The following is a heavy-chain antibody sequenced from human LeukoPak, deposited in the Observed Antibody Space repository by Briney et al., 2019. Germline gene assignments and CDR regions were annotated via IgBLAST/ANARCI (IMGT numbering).Heavy chain of an antibody. CDR3: ARHFDY. CDR1: GGPISSSSYY. J-gene: IGHJ4*02. Sequence: SETLSLTCTVSGGPISSSSYYWGWIRQPPGKGLEWVGSIYYSGSTYYNPSLKSRVTISADTSKNQFSLKLSSVTAADTAVYYCARHFDYWGQGTLVTVSS. CDR2: IYYSGST. V-gene: IGHV4-39*01.